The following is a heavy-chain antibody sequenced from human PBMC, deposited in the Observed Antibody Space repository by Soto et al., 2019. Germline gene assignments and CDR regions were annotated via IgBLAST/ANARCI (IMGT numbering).Heavy chain of an antibody. D-gene: IGHD2-2*01. CDR3: AREVFCSSSSCQVRYGMDV. CDR1: GFTVSSHY. J-gene: IGHJ6*02. CDR2: INSGGST. Sequence: GGSLRLSCAPSGFTVSSHYMSWVRQAPGRGLEWVSVINSGGSTYYADSVKGRFTISRDHSRNTLYLQMNSLRVEDTAVYYCAREVFCSSSSCQVRYGMDVWGQGTTVTVSS. V-gene: IGHV3-53*01.